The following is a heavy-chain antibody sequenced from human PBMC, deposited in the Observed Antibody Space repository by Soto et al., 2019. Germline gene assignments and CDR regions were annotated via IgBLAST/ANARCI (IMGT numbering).Heavy chain of an antibody. D-gene: IGHD6-19*01. CDR1: GGTFSSYA. CDR3: ARDERAYSSGWYRGWFDP. CDR2: IIPIFGTA. V-gene: IGHV1-69*01. Sequence: QVQLVQSGAEVQKPGSSVKVSCKASGGTFSSYAISWVRQAPGQGLEWMGGIIPIFGTANYAQKFQGRVTITADESTSTAYMELSSLRSEDTAVYYCARDERAYSSGWYRGWFDPWGQGTLVTVSS. J-gene: IGHJ5*02.